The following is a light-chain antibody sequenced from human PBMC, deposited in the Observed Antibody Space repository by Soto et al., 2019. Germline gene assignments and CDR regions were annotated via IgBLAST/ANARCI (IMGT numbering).Light chain of an antibody. CDR1: QTIGSW. J-gene: IGKJ4*01. Sequence: DIQMTQSPSTLSASVGDRVTVTCRASQTIGSWLAWYQQKPGRAPKLLIFDASSLESGVPSRFSGNGSGTEFTLTISGLQPDDFASYYCQQYDNYPLTFGGGTKVDIK. CDR2: DAS. CDR3: QQYDNYPLT. V-gene: IGKV1-5*01.